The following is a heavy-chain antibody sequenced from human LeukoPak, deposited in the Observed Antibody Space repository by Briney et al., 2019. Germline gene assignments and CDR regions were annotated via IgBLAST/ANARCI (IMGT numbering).Heavy chain of an antibody. D-gene: IGHD6-19*01. CDR1: GGSFSGYY. V-gene: IGHV4-34*01. J-gene: IGHJ4*02. CDR2: INHSGST. CDR3: ARGRGSSGSVHDY. Sequence: SETLSLTCAVYGGSFSGYYWSWIRQPPGKGLEWIGEINHSGSTNYNPSLKSRVTISVDTSKNQFSLKLSSVTAADTAVYYCARGRGSSGSVHDYWGQGTLVTVSS.